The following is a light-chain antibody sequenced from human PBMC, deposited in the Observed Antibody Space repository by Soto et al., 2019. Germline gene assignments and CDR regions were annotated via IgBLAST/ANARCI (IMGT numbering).Light chain of an antibody. J-gene: IGKJ1*01. CDR3: QQFAISTT. Sequence: IQMTQSPSTLSASVGDRVTITFRASHNIERWMAWYQQKPGKAPSLLIFDAPTLHSGVPSRFSGSGSGTDFTLTISSLRPDDFATYYCQQFAISTTFGQGTKV. V-gene: IGKV1-5*01. CDR1: HNIERW. CDR2: DAP.